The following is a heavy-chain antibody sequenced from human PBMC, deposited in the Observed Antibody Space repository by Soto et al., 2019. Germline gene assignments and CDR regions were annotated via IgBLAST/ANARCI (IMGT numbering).Heavy chain of an antibody. D-gene: IGHD2-2*01. CDR1: GFTFSSYG. V-gene: IGHV3-30*18. CDR3: AKDIVVVPAAWGYYYYCGMDV. CDR2: ISYDGSNK. Sequence: PGGSLRLSCAASGFTFSSYGMHWVRQAPGKGLEWVAVISYDGSNKYYADSVKGRFTISRDNSKNTLYLQMNSLRAEDTAVYYCAKDIVVVPAAWGYYYYCGMDVWGQGTMVTVSS. J-gene: IGHJ6*02.